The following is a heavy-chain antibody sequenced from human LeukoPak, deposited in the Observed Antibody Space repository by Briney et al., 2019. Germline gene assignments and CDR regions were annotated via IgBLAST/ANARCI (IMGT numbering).Heavy chain of an antibody. Sequence: ASVKVSCKASGGTFSSYAISWVRQAPGQGLEWMGGIIPIFGAANYAQKFQGRVTITADESTSTAYMDLSSLRSEDTAVYYCARVGSSPAAAGPTTNFDYWGQGTLVTVSS. CDR1: GGTFSSYA. CDR3: ARVGSSPAAAGPTTNFDY. J-gene: IGHJ4*02. CDR2: IIPIFGAA. D-gene: IGHD6-13*01. V-gene: IGHV1-69*01.